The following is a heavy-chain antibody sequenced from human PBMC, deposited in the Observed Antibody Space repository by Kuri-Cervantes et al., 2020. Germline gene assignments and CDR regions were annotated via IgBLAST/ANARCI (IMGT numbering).Heavy chain of an antibody. J-gene: IGHJ4*02. CDR2: INPNSGNT. CDR3: ARVRIMITFGGVGSFDY. Sequence: ASVKVSCKASGYTFTGYYMHWVRQAPGQGLEWMGWINPNSGNTNYAQKLQGRVTMTTDTSTSTAYMELRSLRSDDTAVYYCARVRIMITFGGVGSFDYWGQGTLVTVSS. V-gene: IGHV1-18*04. D-gene: IGHD3-16*01. CDR1: GYTFTGYY.